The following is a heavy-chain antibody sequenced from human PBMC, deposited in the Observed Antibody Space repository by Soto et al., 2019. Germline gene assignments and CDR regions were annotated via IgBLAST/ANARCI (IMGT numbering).Heavy chain of an antibody. CDR3: ARVLSRGLDWLRFEHSSGWPLYYYYGMDV. V-gene: IGHV1-69*13. D-gene: IGHD6-19*01. J-gene: IGHJ6*02. CDR2: IIPIFGTA. Sequence: SVKVSCKASGGTFSSYAISWVRQAPGQGLEWMGGIIPIFGTANYAQKFQGRVTITADESTSTAYMELSSLRSEDTAVYYCARVLSRGLDWLRFEHSSGWPLYYYYGMDVWGQGTTVTVSS. CDR1: GGTFSSYA.